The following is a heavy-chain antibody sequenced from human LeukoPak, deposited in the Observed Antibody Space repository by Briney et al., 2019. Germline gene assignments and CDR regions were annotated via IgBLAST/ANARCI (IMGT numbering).Heavy chain of an antibody. D-gene: IGHD2-2*02. Sequence: PGGSLRLSCAASGFTFSNYWMHWVRQAPGKGLVWVSRIKSDGSSTIYADSVKGRFTISRDNAKNTLSLQMNSLRAEDMAVYYCARVWCSSTSCYTSPLDYWGQGTLVTVSP. J-gene: IGHJ4*02. V-gene: IGHV3-74*01. CDR2: IKSDGSST. CDR3: ARVWCSSTSCYTSPLDY. CDR1: GFTFSNYW.